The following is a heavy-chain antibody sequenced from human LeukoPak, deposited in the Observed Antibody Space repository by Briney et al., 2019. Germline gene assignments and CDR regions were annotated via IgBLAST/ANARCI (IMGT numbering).Heavy chain of an antibody. J-gene: IGHJ4*02. CDR3: ARDMTTVNPLDY. Sequence: PGGSLRLSCAASGFTFSRYWMSWVRQAPGKGLEWVANIKQDASEKFYVDSVKGRFTISRDNAKNSLYLQMNSLRAEDTAVYYCARDMTTVNPLDYWGQGTLVTVSS. D-gene: IGHD4-17*01. V-gene: IGHV3-7*01. CDR1: GFTFSRYW. CDR2: IKQDASEK.